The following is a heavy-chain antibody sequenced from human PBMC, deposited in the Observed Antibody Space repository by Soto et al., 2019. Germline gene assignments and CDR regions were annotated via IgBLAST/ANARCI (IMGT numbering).Heavy chain of an antibody. J-gene: IGHJ4*02. CDR3: ARGRYSENSKTFDY. Sequence: PSETLSLTCAVYGGSFSGYYWSWIRQPPGKGLEWIGEINHSGSTNYNPSLKSRVTISVDTSKNQFSLKLSSVTAADTAVYYCARGRYSENSKTFDYWGQGTLITVSS. D-gene: IGHD6-13*01. CDR1: GGSFSGYY. CDR2: INHSGST. V-gene: IGHV4-34*01.